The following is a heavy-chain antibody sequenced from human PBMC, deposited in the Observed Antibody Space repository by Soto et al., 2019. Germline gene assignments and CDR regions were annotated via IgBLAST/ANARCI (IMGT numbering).Heavy chain of an antibody. D-gene: IGHD5-12*01. CDR2: VNHIGTT. V-gene: IGHV4-34*01. CDR1: GGSFTFSGYY. J-gene: IGHJ4*02. CDR3: VRGRILRLRFGDFDS. Sequence: SETLSLTCTVYGGSFTFSGYYWSWIRQPPGKGLEWIGEVNHIGTTKYNPSLESRVTISLDTSKNHFSLDLTSVTAADTAVYYCVRGRILRLRFGDFDSWGQGTLVTVYS.